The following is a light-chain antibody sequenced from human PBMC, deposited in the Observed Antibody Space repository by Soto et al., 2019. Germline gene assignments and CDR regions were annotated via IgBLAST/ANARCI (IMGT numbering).Light chain of an antibody. V-gene: IGKV1-27*01. J-gene: IGKJ1*01. CDR2: AAS. CDR1: HAISNY. Sequence: DIQMTQSPPSLSASVGDRVTITCRASHAISNYLAWYQQKPGKVPELLSYAASTLQSGVTSRFSGSGPGTDFTLTISSLQPEDVTTYYCQKYDRAPRTFGQGTKVEIK. CDR3: QKYDRAPRT.